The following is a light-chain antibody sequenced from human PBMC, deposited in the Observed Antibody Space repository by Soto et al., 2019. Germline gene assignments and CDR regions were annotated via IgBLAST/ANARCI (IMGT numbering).Light chain of an antibody. V-gene: IGLV1-40*01. CDR3: QSYDSSLSGLL. Sequence: QSVLTQPPSVSGAPGQRVTISCTGSSSNIGAGYDVHWYQQLPGTAPKLLIYGNSNRPSGVPDRFSGSKSGTSDSLAITGLQAEDEADYYCQSYDSSLSGLLFGGGTKLTVL. CDR1: SSNIGAGYD. CDR2: GNS. J-gene: IGLJ2*01.